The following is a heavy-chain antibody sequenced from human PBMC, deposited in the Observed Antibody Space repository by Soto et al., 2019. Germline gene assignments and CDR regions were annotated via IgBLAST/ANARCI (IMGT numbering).Heavy chain of an antibody. V-gene: IGHV1-3*05. J-gene: IGHJ4*02. CDR2: NNAGIGNT. Sequence: QVQLVQSGAEEKKPGASVKVSCKASGYTFTSYAMHWVRQAPGERLEWRGWNNAGIGNTKYSHKSQGRVTITRDTSESTAYMELSSPTSEDTAVYYCATFDAVTLDYWGQGTLVTVSS. CDR3: ATFDAVTLDY. CDR1: GYTFTSYA. D-gene: IGHD4-17*01.